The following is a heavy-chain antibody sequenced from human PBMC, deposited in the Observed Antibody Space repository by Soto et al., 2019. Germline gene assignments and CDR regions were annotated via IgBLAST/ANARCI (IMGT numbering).Heavy chain of an antibody. Sequence: QVQLQESGPGLVKPSETLSLTCTVSGGSVSSGSYYWNWIRQPPGKGLEWIGYNNYSGSTKYNPSLKSRVTISVDTSKNQFSLKLSSVTAADTAVYYCARSNAYYDVWSGYFDYWGQGTLVTVSS. V-gene: IGHV4-61*01. J-gene: IGHJ4*02. CDR1: GGSVSSGSYY. D-gene: IGHD3-3*01. CDR2: NNYSGST. CDR3: ARSNAYYDVWSGYFDY.